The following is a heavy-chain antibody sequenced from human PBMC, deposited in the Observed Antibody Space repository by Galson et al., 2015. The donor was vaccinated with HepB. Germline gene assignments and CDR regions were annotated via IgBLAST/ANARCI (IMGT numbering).Heavy chain of an antibody. V-gene: IGHV3-30-3*01. CDR2: ISYDGSNK. CDR1: GFTFSSYA. CDR3: ARDQNDGRGYYHLFDY. J-gene: IGHJ4*02. Sequence: SLRLSCAASGFTFSSYAMHWVRQAPGKGLEWVAVISYDGSNKYYADSVKGRFTISRDNSKNTLYLQMNSLRAEDTAVYYCARDQNDGRGYYHLFDYWGQGTLVTVSS. D-gene: IGHD3-22*01.